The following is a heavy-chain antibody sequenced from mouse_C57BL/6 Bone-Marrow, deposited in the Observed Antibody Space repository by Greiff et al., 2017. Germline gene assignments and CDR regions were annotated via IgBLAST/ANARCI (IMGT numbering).Heavy chain of an antibody. J-gene: IGHJ2*01. CDR2: IYPGSGNT. D-gene: IGHD2-12*01. CDR1: GYSFTSYY. Sequence: QVQLQQSGPELVKPGASVKISCKASGYSFTSYYIHWVKQRPGQGLEWIGWIYPGSGNTKYNEKFKGKATLTADTSSSTAYMQLSSLTSEDSAVYYCARGRQGYYFDYWGQGTTLTVSS. V-gene: IGHV1-66*01. CDR3: ARGRQGYYFDY.